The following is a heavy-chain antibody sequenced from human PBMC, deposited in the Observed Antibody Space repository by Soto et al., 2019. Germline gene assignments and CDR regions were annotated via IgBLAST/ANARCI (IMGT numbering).Heavy chain of an antibody. CDR3: AHRPRGYAYYFDY. J-gene: IGHJ4*02. D-gene: IGHD5-12*01. Sequence: QITLKESGPPLVKPTQTLTLTCTFSGFSLSTRGVAVGWFRQPPGKALEWLALIYWDEDKWYSPSLKSRLTIPADTATTQVVLTMPNMDPVDTATYYCAHRPRGYAYYFDYGCQGTLVTVSS. V-gene: IGHV2-5*02. CDR1: GFSLSTRGVA. CDR2: IYWDEDK.